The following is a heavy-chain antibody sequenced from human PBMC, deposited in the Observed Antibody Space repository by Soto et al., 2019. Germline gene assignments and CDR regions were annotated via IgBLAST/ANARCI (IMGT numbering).Heavy chain of an antibody. CDR2: INAGNGNT. CDR3: AREIAQIAAAGENFDY. Sequence: GASVKVSCKASGYTFTSYAMHWVRQAPGQRLEWMGWINAGNGNTKYSQKFQGRVTITRDTSASTAYMELSSLRSEDTAVYYCAREIAQIAAAGENFDYWGQGTLVTVSS. D-gene: IGHD6-13*01. J-gene: IGHJ4*02. V-gene: IGHV1-3*01. CDR1: GYTFTSYA.